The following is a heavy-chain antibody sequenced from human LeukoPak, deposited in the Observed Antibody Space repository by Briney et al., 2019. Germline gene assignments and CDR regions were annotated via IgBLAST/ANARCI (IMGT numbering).Heavy chain of an antibody. CDR1: GGSIRSYY. CDR3: ARGAHGGNSLGSGVDY. Sequence: TETLSLTCAVSGGSIRSYYWSWIRQPAGKGLEWIGRIYTSGSTNYNPSLKSRVTMSLDTSKNQFSLKLSSVTAADTAVYYCARGAHGGNSLGSGVDYWGQGTLVAVSS. J-gene: IGHJ4*02. D-gene: IGHD4-23*01. CDR2: IYTSGST. V-gene: IGHV4-4*07.